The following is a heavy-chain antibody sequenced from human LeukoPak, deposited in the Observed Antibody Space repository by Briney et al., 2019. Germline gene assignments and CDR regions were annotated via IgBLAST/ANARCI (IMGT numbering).Heavy chain of an antibody. CDR3: ARRLPAASYFDY. J-gene: IGHJ4*02. Sequence: SETLSLTCTVSGGSISSSSYYWGWIRQPPGKGLEWIGSIYYSGSTYYNPSLKSRVTTSVDTSKNQFSLKLSSVTAADTAVYYCARRLPAASYFDYWGQGTLVTVSS. D-gene: IGHD2-15*01. V-gene: IGHV4-39*01. CDR2: IYYSGST. CDR1: GGSISSSSYY.